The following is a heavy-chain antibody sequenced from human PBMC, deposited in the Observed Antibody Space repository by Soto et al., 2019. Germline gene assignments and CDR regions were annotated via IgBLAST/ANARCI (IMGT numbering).Heavy chain of an antibody. CDR3: ARGSSGWYGGMDV. J-gene: IGHJ6*02. V-gene: IGHV3-23*01. D-gene: IGHD6-19*01. Sequence: LRLSCVASGSGLSFRFYAMNWVRQAPGKGLEWVSSISARDYSTYNTDSVKGRFTISRDNSKNTLYLQMNSLRAEDTAVYYCARGSSGWYGGMDVWGQGTSVTVSS. CDR2: ISARDYST. CDR1: GSGLSFRFYA.